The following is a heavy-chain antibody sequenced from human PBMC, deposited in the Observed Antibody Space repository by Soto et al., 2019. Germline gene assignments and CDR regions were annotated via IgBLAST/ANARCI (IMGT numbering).Heavy chain of an antibody. CDR2: IHYSGST. D-gene: IGHD4-17*01. V-gene: IGHV4-59*12. J-gene: IGHJ6*02. Sequence: KTSETLSLTCNVSGGSISRYYWSWIRQPPGKGLEWIGYIHYSGSTKYNPSLKSRVTISVDTSKNQFSLKLSSVTAADTAVYYCARVHGDYEVYYYGMDVWGQGTTVTVSS. CDR3: ARVHGDYEVYYYGMDV. CDR1: GGSISRYY.